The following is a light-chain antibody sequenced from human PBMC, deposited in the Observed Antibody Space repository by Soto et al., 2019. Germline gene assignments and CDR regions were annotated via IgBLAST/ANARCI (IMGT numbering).Light chain of an antibody. J-gene: IGLJ2*01. Sequence: QSALTQPASVSGSRGQSITISCTGTSSDVGGYNYVSWYQQHPGKAPKLMIYEVSNRPSGVSNRFSGSKSGNTASLTISGLQAEDEADYYCTSKTSSTYVVFGGGTKLTVL. CDR1: SSDVGGYNY. CDR3: TSKTSSTYVV. CDR2: EVS. V-gene: IGLV2-14*01.